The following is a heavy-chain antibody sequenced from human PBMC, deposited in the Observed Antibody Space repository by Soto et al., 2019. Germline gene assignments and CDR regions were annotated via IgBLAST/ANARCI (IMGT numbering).Heavy chain of an antibody. J-gene: IGHJ6*02. Sequence: SETLSLTCTVSGGSIRSSSYYWGWIRQPPGKGLEWIGSIYYDGSTYYSPSLKSRVTISVDTSKNQFSLSLSSVTAADTAVYYCARRTPAPLEFYYFGMDVWGQGTSVTVSS. D-gene: IGHD2-15*01. CDR1: GGSIRSSSYY. V-gene: IGHV4-39*01. CDR3: ARRTPAPLEFYYFGMDV. CDR2: IYYDGST.